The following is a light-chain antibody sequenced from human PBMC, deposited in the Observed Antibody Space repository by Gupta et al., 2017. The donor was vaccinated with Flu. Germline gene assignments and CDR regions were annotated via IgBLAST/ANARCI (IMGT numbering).Light chain of an antibody. V-gene: IGKV3-15*01. CDR2: GTS. J-gene: IGKJ1*01. CDR1: QSVSSS. Sequence: EIVMTQSPATLSVSPGERATLSCRASQSVSSSLAWYQQRPGQAPRLIIYGTSTRATGIPARFSGSGSGTEFTLTISSLQAEDFAVYYCQQYDNWPPWTFGQGTKVEI. CDR3: QQYDNWPPWT.